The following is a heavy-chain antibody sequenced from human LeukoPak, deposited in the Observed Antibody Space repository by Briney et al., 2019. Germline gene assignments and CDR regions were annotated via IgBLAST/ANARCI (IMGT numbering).Heavy chain of an antibody. D-gene: IGHD3-22*01. J-gene: IGHJ3*02. CDR3: ARELTYDRAFDI. V-gene: IGHV4-39*02. CDR2: IYYSGNT. CDR1: GVSISSSNSY. Sequence: SETLSLTCTVSGVSISSSNSYWGWIRQPPGKGLEWIGSIYYSGNTYYNASLKSQVSISIDTSKNQFSLRLTSVTAADTAVYYCARELTYDRAFDIWGQGTMVTVSS.